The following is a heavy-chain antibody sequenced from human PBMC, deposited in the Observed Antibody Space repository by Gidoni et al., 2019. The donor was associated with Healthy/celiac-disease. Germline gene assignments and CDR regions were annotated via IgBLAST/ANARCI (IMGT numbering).Heavy chain of an antibody. CDR3: ARDRTWSGYSYGYDY. V-gene: IGHV1-2*02. J-gene: IGHJ4*02. CDR1: GYTFPGYY. D-gene: IGHD5-18*01. Sequence: QVQLVQSGAEVKKPGASVKVSCKASGYTFPGYYMHWVRQAPGQGLEWMGWINPNSGGTNYAQKFQGRVTMTRDTSISTAYMELSRLRSDDTAVYYCARDRTWSGYSYGYDYWGQGTLVTVSS. CDR2: INPNSGGT.